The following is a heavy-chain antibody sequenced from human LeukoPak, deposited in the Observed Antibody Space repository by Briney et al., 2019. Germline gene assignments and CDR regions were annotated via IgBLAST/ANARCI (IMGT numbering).Heavy chain of an antibody. Sequence: PSETLSLTCTVSGASITSRFWTWVRQPPGKGLEWIGYVSSTTSPTYNPSLESRVTMSLDTSKSQFSLRLASMTAADTAIYYWASDFTQGGGLLEDWGPGTLVVVSS. V-gene: IGHV4-59*11. CDR2: VSSTTSP. D-gene: IGHD3-3*01. CDR3: ASDFTQGGGLLED. CDR1: GASITSRF. J-gene: IGHJ4*02.